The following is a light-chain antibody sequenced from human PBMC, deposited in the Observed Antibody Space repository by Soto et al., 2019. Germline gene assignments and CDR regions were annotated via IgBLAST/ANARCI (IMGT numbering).Light chain of an antibody. CDR3: QQYGSSPWT. V-gene: IGKV3-20*01. Sequence: TVLTHSPCSLSCSLFYRATLSCISSQTVITNSLAWYQQKPGKAPRLLIYGASSRATGIPDRFSGSGSGTDFTLTISRLEPEDFAVYYCQQYGSSPWTFGQATRXIS. J-gene: IGKJ1*01. CDR2: GAS. CDR1: QTVITNS.